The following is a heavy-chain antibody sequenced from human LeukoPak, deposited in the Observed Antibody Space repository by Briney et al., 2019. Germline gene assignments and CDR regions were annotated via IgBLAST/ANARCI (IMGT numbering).Heavy chain of an antibody. V-gene: IGHV1-18*01. CDR3: AREGKYGSGSYYADY. D-gene: IGHD3-10*01. CDR2: ISAYNGNT. J-gene: IGHJ4*02. CDR1: GYTFTSYG. Sequence: ASVKVSCKASGYTFTSYGISWVRQAPGQGLEWMGWISAYNGNTNYAQKFQGRVTMTRNTSISTAYMELSSLRSEDTAVYYCAREGKYGSGSYYADYWGQGTLVTVSS.